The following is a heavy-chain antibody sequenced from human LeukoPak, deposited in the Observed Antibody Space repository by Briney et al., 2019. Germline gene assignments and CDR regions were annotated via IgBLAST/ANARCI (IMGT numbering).Heavy chain of an antibody. J-gene: IGHJ3*02. Sequence: GGSLRLSCAASGFTVSSNYMSWVRQAPGKGLEWVSVIYSGGSTYCADSVKGRFTISRDNSKNTLYLQMNSLRAEDTAVYYCARGLIKNNAFVIWGQGTMVTVSS. D-gene: IGHD1/OR15-1a*01. CDR1: GFTVSSNY. CDR3: ARGLIKNNAFVI. CDR2: IYSGGST. V-gene: IGHV3-53*01.